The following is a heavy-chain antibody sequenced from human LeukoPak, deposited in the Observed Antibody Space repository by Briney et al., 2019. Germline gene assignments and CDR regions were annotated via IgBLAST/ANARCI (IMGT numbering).Heavy chain of an antibody. J-gene: IGHJ4*02. Sequence: PGGSLRLSCAASGFTFSNAWMSWVRQAPGKGLEWVGRIKSKTDGRTTDYAAPVKGIFTISRDDSKNTLYLQMNSLKTEDTAVYYCTTASYYYDIDYWGQGTLVTVSS. CDR1: GFTFSNAW. CDR2: IKSKTDGRTT. D-gene: IGHD3-22*01. V-gene: IGHV3-15*01. CDR3: TTASYYYDIDY.